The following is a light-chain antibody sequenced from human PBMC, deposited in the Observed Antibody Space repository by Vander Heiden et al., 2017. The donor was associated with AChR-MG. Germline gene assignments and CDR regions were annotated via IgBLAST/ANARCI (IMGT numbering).Light chain of an antibody. CDR2: GNI. Sequence: QSVLTQPPSVSGAPGQRVTISCTGSSSNIGAGYDVHWYQQFAGRAPKLFVYGNINRPPGVPDRFSGSKSATSASLAITGLQAEDEADYYCQSYDSSLSAWVFGGGTRLTVL. J-gene: IGLJ3*02. CDR3: QSYDSSLSAWV. CDR1: SSNIGAGYD. V-gene: IGLV1-40*01.